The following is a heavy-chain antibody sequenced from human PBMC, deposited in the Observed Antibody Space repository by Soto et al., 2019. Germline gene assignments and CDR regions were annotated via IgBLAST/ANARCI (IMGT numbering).Heavy chain of an antibody. CDR2: ISAYNGDT. CDR1: GYTFTSFG. J-gene: IGHJ3*01. CDR3: ARADALAESALDL. V-gene: IGHV1-18*01. Sequence: QVQLVQSGAEVKKPGASVKVSCKASGYTFTSFGLSWVRQAPGRGLERMGWISAYNGDTNYAQKLQGRITMTTDTSTNTAFMELTSLRSDDTAMYYCARADALAESALDLWGQGTMVIVSS. D-gene: IGHD6-19*01.